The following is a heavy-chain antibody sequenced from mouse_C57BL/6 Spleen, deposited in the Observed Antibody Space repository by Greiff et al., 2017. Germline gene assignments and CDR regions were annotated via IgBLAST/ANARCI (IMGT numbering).Heavy chain of an antibody. Sequence: EVQLQQSGTVLARPGASVKMSCKTSGYTFTSYWMHWVKQRPGQGLEWIGAIYPGNSDTSYNQKFKGKAKLTAVTSASTAYMELSSLTNEDSAVDYCTRSPIYYDYGWFAYWGQGTLVTVSA. CDR3: TRSPIYYDYGWFAY. V-gene: IGHV1-5*01. CDR2: IYPGNSDT. CDR1: GYTFTSYW. J-gene: IGHJ3*01. D-gene: IGHD2-4*01.